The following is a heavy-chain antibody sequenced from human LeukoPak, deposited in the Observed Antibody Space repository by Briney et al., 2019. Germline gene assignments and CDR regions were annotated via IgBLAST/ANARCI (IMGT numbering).Heavy chain of an antibody. CDR3: ARESTFRLLRNVSDI. CDR2: INPSDGST. J-gene: IGHJ3*02. CDR1: GYTFTIFH. D-gene: IGHD5-12*01. Sequence: GASVKVSCKAPGYTFTIFHIHWVRQAPGQGLEWMGMINPSDGSTSYAQKFQGRVTMTSDRSTSTVAMDLSSLRSDDTAVYYCARESTFRLLRNVSDIWGQGTIVTVSS. V-gene: IGHV1-46*01.